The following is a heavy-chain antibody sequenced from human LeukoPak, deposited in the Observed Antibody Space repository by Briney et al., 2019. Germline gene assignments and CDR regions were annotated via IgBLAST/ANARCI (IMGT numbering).Heavy chain of an antibody. CDR2: ISSSSSYI. CDR3: ARGSGSLPYYFDY. D-gene: IGHD1-26*01. CDR1: GFTFSSYS. V-gene: IGHV3-21*01. J-gene: IGHJ4*02. Sequence: GGSLRLSCAASGFTFSSYSMNWVRQAPGKGLEWVSSISSSSSYIYYADSVKGRFTISRGNAKNSLYLQMNSLRAEDTAVYYCARGSGSLPYYFDYWGQGTLVTVSS.